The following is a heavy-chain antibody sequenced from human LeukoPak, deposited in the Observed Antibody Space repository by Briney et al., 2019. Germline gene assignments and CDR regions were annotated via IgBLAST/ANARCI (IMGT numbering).Heavy chain of an antibody. Sequence: SETLSLTCTVSGGSISSGSYYWSWIRQPAGKGLEWIGRIYTSGSTNYNPSLKSRVTISVDTSKNQFSLKLNSVTAADTAVYYCARALGGYFDYWGQGTLVTVSS. D-gene: IGHD3-16*01. CDR2: IYTSGST. CDR1: GGSISSGSYY. J-gene: IGHJ4*02. CDR3: ARALGGYFDY. V-gene: IGHV4-61*02.